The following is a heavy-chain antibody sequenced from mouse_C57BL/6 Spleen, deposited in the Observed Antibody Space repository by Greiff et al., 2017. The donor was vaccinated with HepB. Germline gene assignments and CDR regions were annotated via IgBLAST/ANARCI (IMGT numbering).Heavy chain of an antibody. J-gene: IGHJ1*03. Sequence: VQLKESGGGLVKPGGSLKLSCAASGFTFSDYGMHWVRQAPEKGLEWVAYISSGSSTIYYADTVKGRFTISRDNAKNTLFLQMTSLRSEDTAMYYCARDSTMVTTRYFDVWGTRTTVTVSS. CDR2: ISSGSSTI. V-gene: IGHV5-17*01. CDR1: GFTFSDYG. CDR3: ARDSTMVTTRYFDV. D-gene: IGHD2-2*01.